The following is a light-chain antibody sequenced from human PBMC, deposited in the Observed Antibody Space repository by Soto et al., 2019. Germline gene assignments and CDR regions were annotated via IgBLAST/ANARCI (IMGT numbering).Light chain of an antibody. Sequence: QSVLTQPPSVSGSPGQSVAISCTGTSSDVGGYNYVSWYQQHPGKAPKLMIYEVNKRPSGVPDRFSGSKSCNTASLTVSGLQAEDEADYYCSSYAGSSNVFGTGTKVTVL. CDR1: SSDVGGYNY. J-gene: IGLJ1*01. V-gene: IGLV2-8*01. CDR3: SSYAGSSNV. CDR2: EVN.